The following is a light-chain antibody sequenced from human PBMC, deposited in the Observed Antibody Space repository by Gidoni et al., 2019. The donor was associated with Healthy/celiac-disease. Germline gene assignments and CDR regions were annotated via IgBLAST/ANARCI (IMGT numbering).Light chain of an antibody. CDR2: GAS. V-gene: IGKV3-20*01. J-gene: IGKJ4*01. Sequence: EIVFTHSPGTLSLSPGERATLSCRASQSVSSSYLAWYQQKPGQAPRLLLYGASSRATGIPDRFSGSGSGTDFTLTISRLEPEDFEVYYCQQYGRSFTFGGGTKVEIK. CDR3: QQYGRSFT. CDR1: QSVSSSY.